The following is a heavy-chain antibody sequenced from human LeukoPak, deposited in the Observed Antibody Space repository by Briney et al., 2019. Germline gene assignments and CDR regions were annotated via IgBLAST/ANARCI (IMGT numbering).Heavy chain of an antibody. CDR2: ISSNSDTI. CDR3: AREVPAAANYYYYYMDV. V-gene: IGHV3-9*01. J-gene: IGHJ6*03. Sequence: GRSLRLSCAASGFTFDDYDMHWVRQGSGEGLEWVSGISSNSDTIGYAESVKGRFTISRDNAKNSLYLQMNSLRAEDTAVYYCAREVPAAANYYYYYMDVWGKGTTVTISS. CDR1: GFTFDDYD. D-gene: IGHD2-2*01.